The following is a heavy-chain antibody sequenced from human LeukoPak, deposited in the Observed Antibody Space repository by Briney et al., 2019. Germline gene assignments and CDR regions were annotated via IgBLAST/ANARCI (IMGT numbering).Heavy chain of an antibody. Sequence: SVKVSCKASGGTFSSYAISWVRQAPGQGLEWMGGIIPIFGTANYAQKFQGRVTITADESTSTAYMELSSLRSEDTAVYYCARDLEDVVVPAAIRYSLDAFDIWGQGTMVTVSS. CDR1: GGTFSSYA. D-gene: IGHD2-2*02. CDR2: IIPIFGTA. V-gene: IGHV1-69*13. J-gene: IGHJ3*02. CDR3: ARDLEDVVVPAAIRYSLDAFDI.